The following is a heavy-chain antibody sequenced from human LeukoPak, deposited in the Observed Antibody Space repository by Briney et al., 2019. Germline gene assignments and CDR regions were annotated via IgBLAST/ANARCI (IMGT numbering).Heavy chain of an antibody. Sequence: SETLSLTCTVSGTSISHYYWSWIRQPPGKGLEWIGYIYYSGDTNYNPSLKSRVTMSVDTSKNQFSLKLSSLTAADTAVFYCARGTTRYTTTYYFDYWGQGTLVTVSS. J-gene: IGHJ4*02. D-gene: IGHD2-2*02. V-gene: IGHV4-59*01. CDR1: GTSISHYY. CDR2: IYYSGDT. CDR3: ARGTTRYTTTYYFDY.